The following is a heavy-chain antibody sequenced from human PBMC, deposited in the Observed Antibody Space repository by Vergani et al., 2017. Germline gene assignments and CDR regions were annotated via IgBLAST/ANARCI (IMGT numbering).Heavy chain of an antibody. Sequence: QVQLVQSGAEVKKPGASVTVSCRASGYTFTSYDINWVRQATGQGLEWMGWMNPNSGNTGYAQKFQGRVTMPRNTYISTAYMELSSLRSEDAAVYYCAREGAGYCSGGSCYFGWDYAFDIWGQGTMVTVSS. CDR1: GYTFTSYD. V-gene: IGHV1-8*01. CDR3: AREGAGYCSGGSCYFGWDYAFDI. CDR2: MNPNSGNT. D-gene: IGHD2-15*01. J-gene: IGHJ3*02.